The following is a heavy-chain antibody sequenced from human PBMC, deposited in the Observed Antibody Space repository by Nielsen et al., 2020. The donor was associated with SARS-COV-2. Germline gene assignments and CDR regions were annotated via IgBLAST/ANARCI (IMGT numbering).Heavy chain of an antibody. CDR3: ARPITNNYYYYYMDV. Sequence: ASVKVSCKASGYTFTNYGISWVRQAPGQGLEWMGWMSGYNGDTNYAQKFQGRVTMTIDTSTSTAYMELRSLRSDDTAVYYCARPITNNYYYYYMDVWGKGTTVTVS. CDR2: MSGYNGDT. CDR1: GYTFTNYG. V-gene: IGHV1-18*04. J-gene: IGHJ6*03.